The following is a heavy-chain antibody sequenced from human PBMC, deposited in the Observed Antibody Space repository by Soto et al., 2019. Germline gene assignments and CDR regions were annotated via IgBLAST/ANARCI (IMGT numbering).Heavy chain of an antibody. CDR2: ISSSSSYI. D-gene: IGHD6-13*01. Sequence: GGSLRLSCAASGFTFSSYSMNWVRQAPGKGLEWVSSISSSSSYIYYADSVKGRFTISRDNAKNSLYLQMNSLRAEDTAVYYCASDGSSGAAAGYYYYYGMDVWGQGTTVTVSS. V-gene: IGHV3-21*01. CDR3: ASDGSSGAAAGYYYYYGMDV. CDR1: GFTFSSYS. J-gene: IGHJ6*02.